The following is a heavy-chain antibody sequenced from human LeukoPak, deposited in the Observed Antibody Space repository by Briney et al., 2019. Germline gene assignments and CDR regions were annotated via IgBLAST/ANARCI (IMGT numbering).Heavy chain of an antibody. V-gene: IGHV4-59*01. CDR3: ARGVYIAAAQYGY. D-gene: IGHD6-13*01. CDR2: IYYSGST. CDR1: GGSISSYY. Sequence: PSETLSLTCTVSGGSISSYYWSWIRQPPGKGLEWIGYIYYSGSTNYNPSLKSRVTISVDTSKNQFSLKLSSVTAADTAVYYCARGVYIAAAQYGYWGQGTLVTASS. J-gene: IGHJ4*02.